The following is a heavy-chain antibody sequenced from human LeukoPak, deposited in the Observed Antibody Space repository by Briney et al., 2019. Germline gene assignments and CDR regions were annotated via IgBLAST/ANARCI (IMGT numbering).Heavy chain of an antibody. Sequence: GGSLRLSCVASGFTFTNAWMPWVRQAPGKGLEWVGGIKPKTGGGTTDFTAPVKASFSISRDDSPNTLFLQMNRLTTEDTALYYCTTDVRAMVSFTCRGAFDLWGQGTMVTVSS. J-gene: IGHJ3*01. CDR1: GFTFTNAW. CDR3: TTDVRAMVSFTCRGAFDL. D-gene: IGHD5-18*01. V-gene: IGHV3-15*01. CDR2: IKPKTGGGTT.